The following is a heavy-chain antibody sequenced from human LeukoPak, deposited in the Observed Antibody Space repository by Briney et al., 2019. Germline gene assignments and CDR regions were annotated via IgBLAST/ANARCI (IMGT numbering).Heavy chain of an antibody. CDR2: IYYSGYT. CDR3: ASHSGRWLQFGEDY. Sequence: SETLSLTYTVSGGSISSYYWSWIRQPPGKGLEWIGYIYYSGYTNYNPSLKSRVTISVDTSKNQFSLKLSSVTAADTAVYYCASHSGRWLQFGEDYWGQGTLVTVSS. D-gene: IGHD5-24*01. CDR1: GGSISSYY. V-gene: IGHV4-59*01. J-gene: IGHJ4*02.